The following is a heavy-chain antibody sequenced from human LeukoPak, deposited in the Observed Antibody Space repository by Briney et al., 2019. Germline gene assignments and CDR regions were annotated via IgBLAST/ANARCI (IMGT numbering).Heavy chain of an antibody. D-gene: IGHD6-13*01. CDR2: IYNSESI. V-gene: IGHV4-4*07. CDR1: GGSINGYY. CDR3: ARDRSSSYTRDWFDP. Sequence: PSETLSLTCTVSGGSINGYYWSWIRQPAGKGLEWIGRIYNSESINYNPSLKSRVTMSIDTSKNQFSLKLNSVTAADTAVDYCARDRSSSYTRDWFDPWGQGALVTVSS. J-gene: IGHJ5*02.